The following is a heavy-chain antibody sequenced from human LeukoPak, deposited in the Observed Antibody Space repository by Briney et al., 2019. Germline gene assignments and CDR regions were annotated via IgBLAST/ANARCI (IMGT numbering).Heavy chain of an antibody. CDR1: GFTFTNYW. Sequence: GGSLRLSCAASGFTFTNYWMHWVRQIPGKGLVWVSHINHDGSSTNYADSVKGRFTVSRDNSKNTLYLQMNSLRAEDTAVYYCAKDHYGDYLRVFDSWGQGTLVSVSS. J-gene: IGHJ4*02. V-gene: IGHV3-74*01. D-gene: IGHD4-17*01. CDR3: AKDHYGDYLRVFDS. CDR2: INHDGSST.